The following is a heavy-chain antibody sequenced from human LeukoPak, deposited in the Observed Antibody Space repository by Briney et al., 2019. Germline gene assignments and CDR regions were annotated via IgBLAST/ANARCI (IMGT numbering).Heavy chain of an antibody. CDR2: INHSGST. CDR3: ASDLGYCSGGSCYCHFDY. Sequence: SETLSLTCAVYGGSFSGYYWSWIRQPPGKGLEWIGEINHSGSTNYNPSLKSRVTISVDTSKNQFPLKLSSVTAADTAVYYCASDLGYCSGGSCYCHFDYWGQGTLVTVSS. D-gene: IGHD2-15*01. CDR1: GGSFSGYY. J-gene: IGHJ4*02. V-gene: IGHV4-34*01.